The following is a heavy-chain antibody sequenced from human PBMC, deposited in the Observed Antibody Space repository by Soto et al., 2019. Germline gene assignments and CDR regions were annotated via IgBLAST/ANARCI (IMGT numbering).Heavy chain of an antibody. CDR3: AIVGLVVAACTPHGCEP. Sequence: ASVKVSCKDSGYTFTSYGISWVRQAPGQGLEWMGWISAYNGNTNYAQKLQGRVTMTTDTSTSTAYMELRSLRSDDTAVYYCAIVGLVVAACTPHGCEPWGKGSRVTVS. CDR2: ISAYNGNT. V-gene: IGHV1-18*01. CDR1: GYTFTSYG. D-gene: IGHD2-15*01. J-gene: IGHJ5*02.